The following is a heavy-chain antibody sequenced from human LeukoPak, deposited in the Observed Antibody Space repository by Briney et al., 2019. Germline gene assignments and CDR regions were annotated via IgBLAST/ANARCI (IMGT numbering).Heavy chain of an antibody. J-gene: IGHJ2*01. Sequence: QTLSLTCAISGDSVSSNSAAWNWIRQSPSRGLEWLGRTYYRSRWYNDYAVSVRGRITINPDTSKNQFSLQVNSVTPEDTAVYYCASGAVAGHYWFFDLWGRGTLVTVSS. CDR2: TYYRSRWYN. D-gene: IGHD6-19*01. CDR3: ASGAVAGHYWFFDL. CDR1: GDSVSSNSAA. V-gene: IGHV6-1*01.